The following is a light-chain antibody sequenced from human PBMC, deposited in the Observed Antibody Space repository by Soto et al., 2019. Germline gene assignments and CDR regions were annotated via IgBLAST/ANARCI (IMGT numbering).Light chain of an antibody. V-gene: IGKV3-20*01. Sequence: EIVLTQSPGTLSLSPGEGATVSCRVSQSINSKSLVWYQRKFGQAPRLLIYNTSSRATGIPDRFSGSGSGTDFTLSISRLEPEDFAVDYCQHYCCSFIFGPGTKVDFK. CDR2: NTS. J-gene: IGKJ3*01. CDR1: QSINSKS. CDR3: QHYCCSFI.